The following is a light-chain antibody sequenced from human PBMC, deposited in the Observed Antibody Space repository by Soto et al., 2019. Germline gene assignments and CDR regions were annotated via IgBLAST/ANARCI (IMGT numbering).Light chain of an antibody. CDR1: RGHSSYA. CDR2: LNSDGSH. V-gene: IGLV4-69*01. Sequence: QSVLTQSPSASASLGASVKLTCTLSRGHSSYAIAWHQQQPEKGPRYLMKLNSDGSHSKGDGIPDRFSGSSSGAERYLTISSLQSEDEADYYCQTWGTDIVVFGGGTQLTVL. J-gene: IGLJ2*01. CDR3: QTWGTDIVV.